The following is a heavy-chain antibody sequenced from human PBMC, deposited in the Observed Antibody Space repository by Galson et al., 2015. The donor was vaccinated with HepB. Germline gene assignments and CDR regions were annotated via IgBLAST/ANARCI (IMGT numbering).Heavy chain of an antibody. CDR3: AREQGSSSWYASQYYYYYGMGV. D-gene: IGHD6-13*01. CDR2: IKQDGSEK. V-gene: IGHV3-7*03. J-gene: IGHJ6*02. Sequence: SLRLSCAASGFTFSSYWMSWVRQAPGKGLEWVANIKQDGSEKYYVDSVKGRFTISRDNAKNSLYLQMNNLRAEDTAVYYCAREQGSSSWYASQYYYYYGMGVWGQGTTVTVSS. CDR1: GFTFSSYW.